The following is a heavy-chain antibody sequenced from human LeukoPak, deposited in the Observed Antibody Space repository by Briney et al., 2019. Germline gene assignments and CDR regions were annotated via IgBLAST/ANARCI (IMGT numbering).Heavy chain of an antibody. V-gene: IGHV1-69*06. D-gene: IGHD3-22*01. CDR1: GFSSYA. J-gene: IGHJ1*01. Sequence: ASVKVSCKASGFSSYAISWVRQAPGQGLEWMGRIIPIFGTANYAQKFQGRVTITADKSTSTAYMELSSLRSEDTAVYYCARDGYYDSSGYFRAEYFQHWGQGTLVTVSS. CDR2: IIPIFGTA. CDR3: ARDGYYDSSGYFRAEYFQH.